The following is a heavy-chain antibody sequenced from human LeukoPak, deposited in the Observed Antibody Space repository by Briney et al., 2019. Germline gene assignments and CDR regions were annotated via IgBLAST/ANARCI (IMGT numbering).Heavy chain of an antibody. J-gene: IGHJ4*02. CDR3: GKRGTYCNGDFPPAY. V-gene: IGHV3-7*01. CDR2: IKRDGGEI. Sequence: PGGSLRLSCAASEFTFSDYWMTWVRQAPGKGLEWVANIKRDGGEIYYLGFLKGRFTISRDNAKNSLYLQMNSLRAEDTAVYYWGKRGTYCNGDFPPAYWGQGTPGTVSS. CDR1: EFTFSDYW. D-gene: IGHD2-21*02.